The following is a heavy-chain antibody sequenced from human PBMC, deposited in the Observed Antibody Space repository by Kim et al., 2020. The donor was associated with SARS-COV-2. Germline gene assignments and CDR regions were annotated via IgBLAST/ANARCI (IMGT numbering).Heavy chain of an antibody. V-gene: IGHV3-23*01. Sequence: GGSLRLSCTASGFSFSSYTMNWVRRAPGKGLEWVSSIRASGGTFSADSVKGRFTIARDNSKNIVYLQMISLRAEDTAVDYCAKDSSITNPYSGRDVWGRGTKGTVS. CDR3: AKDSSITNPYSGRDV. J-gene: IGHJ6*02. CDR1: GFSFSSYT. D-gene: IGHD2-2*01. CDR2: IRASGGT.